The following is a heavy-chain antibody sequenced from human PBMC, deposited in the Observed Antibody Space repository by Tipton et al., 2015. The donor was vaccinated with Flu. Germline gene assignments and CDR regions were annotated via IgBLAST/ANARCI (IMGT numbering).Heavy chain of an antibody. J-gene: IGHJ1*01. CDR3: ARHGCGGGSCPFQH. Sequence: TLSLTCAVYGGSFSSYYWSWIRQPPGKGLEWIGYIYYSGSTIYNPSLKSRVTISVDTSKNQFSLNLSSVTAADTAVYYCARHGCGGGSCPFQHWGLGTLVTVSP. D-gene: IGHD2-15*01. V-gene: IGHV4-59*08. CDR1: GGSFSSYY. CDR2: IYYSGST.